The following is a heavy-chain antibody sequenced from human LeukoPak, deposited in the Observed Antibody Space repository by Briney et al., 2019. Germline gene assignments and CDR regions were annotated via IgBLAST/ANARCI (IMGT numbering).Heavy chain of an antibody. D-gene: IGHD6-6*01. V-gene: IGHV3-30*18. J-gene: IGHJ4*02. Sequence: GRSLRLSCAASGFTFRSYGMHWVRQAPGKGLEWVAVISYDGSNKYYADSVKGRFTISRDNSKNTLYLQMNSLRAEDTAVYYCAKDIGSIAARLGVGYWGQGTLVTVSS. CDR1: GFTFRSYG. CDR3: AKDIGSIAARLGVGY. CDR2: ISYDGSNK.